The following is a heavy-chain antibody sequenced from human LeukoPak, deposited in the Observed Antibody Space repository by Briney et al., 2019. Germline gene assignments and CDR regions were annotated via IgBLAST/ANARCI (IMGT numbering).Heavy chain of an antibody. J-gene: IGHJ4*02. Sequence: PGGSLRLSCPPYGLSSEPHGTRWDRQVPGKGLEWVSGINWDGGSTGYTDSVKGRFTISRDNATNPPYFQMNRGRAADTALSYGAEGGRNGSYFDYWGQGTLVTVSS. CDR2: INWDGGST. D-gene: IGHD6-19*01. V-gene: IGHV3-20*04. CDR1: GLSSEPHG. CDR3: AEGGRNGSYFDY.